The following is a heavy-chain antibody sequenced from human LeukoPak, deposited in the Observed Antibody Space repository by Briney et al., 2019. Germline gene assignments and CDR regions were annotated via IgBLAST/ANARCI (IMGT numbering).Heavy chain of an antibody. D-gene: IGHD6-19*01. Sequence: KPGESLRISCKGSGYSFTSYWTSWGRQMPGKGLEWMGRIDPSDSYTNYSPSFQGHVTISADKSISTAYLQWSSLKASDTAMYYCARTYSSGWSFDYWGQGTLVTVSS. CDR1: GYSFTSYW. J-gene: IGHJ4*02. CDR2: IDPSDSYT. CDR3: ARTYSSGWSFDY. V-gene: IGHV5-10-1*01.